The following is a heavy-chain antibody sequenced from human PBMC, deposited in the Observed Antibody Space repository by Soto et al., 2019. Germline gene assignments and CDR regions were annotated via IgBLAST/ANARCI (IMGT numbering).Heavy chain of an antibody. Sequence: QVQLQESGPRLVKSSETLSLVCSVSGDSIIRSFWGWIRQSPGKGLQYIGYISDSGVTDYDPSLNSRVTISVVTSKYQCSLKLTAVTAADTAVYYCARGAGDFSGQDSFDIWGQGTMVTVSS. CDR3: ARGAGDFSGQDSFDI. CDR2: ISDSGVT. V-gene: IGHV4-59*01. D-gene: IGHD4-17*01. J-gene: IGHJ3*02. CDR1: GDSIIRSF.